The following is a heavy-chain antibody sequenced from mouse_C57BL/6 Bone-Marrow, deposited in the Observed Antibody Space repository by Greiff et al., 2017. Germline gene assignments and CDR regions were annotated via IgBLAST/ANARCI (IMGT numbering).Heavy chain of an antibody. CDR3: ARQWGYDVKFAY. D-gene: IGHD2-2*01. CDR2: INSDGGST. Sequence: EVKLVESGGGLVQPGESLKLSCESNEYEFPSHDMSWVRKTPEKRLELVAAINSDGGSTYYPDTMERRFIISRDNTKKTLYLQMSSLRSEDTALYYGARQWGYDVKFAYWGQGTLVTVSA. CDR1: EYEFPSHD. J-gene: IGHJ3*01. V-gene: IGHV5-2*01.